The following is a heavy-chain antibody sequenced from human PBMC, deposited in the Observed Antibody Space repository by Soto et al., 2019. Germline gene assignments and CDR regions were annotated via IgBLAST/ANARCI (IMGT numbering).Heavy chain of an antibody. CDR2: ISPFNQNT. CDR1: GSSFNNYG. Sequence: ASVKVSCKYPGSSFNNYGISRARQSSGQGLEWMGWISPFNQNTKYAQKFQGRVTMATDTSTSTVFMDLRSLRSDDTALYYCVRDAFAPSDRLDSWGQGTLVTVSS. CDR3: VRDAFAPSDRLDS. J-gene: IGHJ4*02. V-gene: IGHV1-18*01.